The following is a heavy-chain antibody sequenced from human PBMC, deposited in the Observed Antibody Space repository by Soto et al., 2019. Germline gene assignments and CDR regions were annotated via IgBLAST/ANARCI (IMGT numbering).Heavy chain of an antibody. CDR3: ARDDYYDFWSGTMGGSVYYYYYGMDV. CDR1: GFTFSSYW. V-gene: IGHV3-74*01. Sequence: PGGSLRLSCAASGFTFSSYWMHWVRQAPGNGLVWLSRINSDGSSATYADSVKGRFTISRDKAKSTLYLQMNSLRAEDTAVYYCARDDYYDFWSGTMGGSVYYYYYGMDVWGQGTTVTVSS. D-gene: IGHD3-3*01. CDR2: INSDGSSA. J-gene: IGHJ6*02.